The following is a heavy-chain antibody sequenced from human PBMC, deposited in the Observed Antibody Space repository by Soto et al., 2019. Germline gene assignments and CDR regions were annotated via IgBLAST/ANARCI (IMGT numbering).Heavy chain of an antibody. CDR1: GGTFSSYT. D-gene: IGHD1-26*01. J-gene: IGHJ4*02. CDR2: IIPILGIA. CDR3: ARATWWEGATDY. Sequence: QVQLVQSGAEVKKPGSSVKVSCKASGGTFSSYTISWVRQAPGQGLEWMGRIIPILGIANYAQKFQGRGTITADKATSTAYMALSSLRSEDTAVYYCARATWWEGATDYWGQGTLVTVSS. V-gene: IGHV1-69*02.